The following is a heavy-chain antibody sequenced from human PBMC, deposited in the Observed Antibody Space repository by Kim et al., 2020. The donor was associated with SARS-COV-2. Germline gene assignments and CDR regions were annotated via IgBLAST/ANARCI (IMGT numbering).Heavy chain of an antibody. CDR3: ARRLLWFGEFSDDAFDI. CDR2: IYYSGST. Sequence: SETLSLTCTVSGGSISSGGYYWSWIRQHPGKGLEWIGYIYYSGSTYYNPSLKSRVTISVDTSKNQFSLKLSSVTAADTAVYYCARRLLWFGEFSDDAFDIWGQGTMVTVSS. J-gene: IGHJ3*02. CDR1: GGSISSGGYY. D-gene: IGHD3-10*01. V-gene: IGHV4-31*03.